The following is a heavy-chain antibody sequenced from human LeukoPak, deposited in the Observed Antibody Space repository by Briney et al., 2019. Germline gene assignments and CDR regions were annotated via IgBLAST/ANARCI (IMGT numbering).Heavy chain of an antibody. CDR1: GFTFNNYG. D-gene: IGHD3-10*01. CDR2: LNAGGSHS. V-gene: IGHV3-23*01. Sequence: GALRLSCVASGFTFNNYGMIWVPRAPGKGLEWVAGLNAGGSHSYYADSVNGRFTYSRDNSKNTLYLQMNSLTAEDTAIYFCAKVRFGSGIYGGFDSWGQGAYVTVSS. J-gene: IGHJ5*01. CDR3: AKVRFGSGIYGGFDS.